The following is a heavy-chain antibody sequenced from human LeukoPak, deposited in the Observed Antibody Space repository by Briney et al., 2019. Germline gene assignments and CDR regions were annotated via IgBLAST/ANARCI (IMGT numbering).Heavy chain of an antibody. J-gene: IGHJ4*02. CDR2: IKSKTDGGTT. CDR3: TTDLPLLWRGPDY. CDR1: GFTFSNAW. V-gene: IGHV3-15*01. Sequence: PGGSLRLSCAASGFTFSNAWMSWVRQAPGKGLEWVGRIKSKTDGGTTDYAAPVKGRSTISRDDSKNTLYLQMNSLKTEDTAVYYCTTDLPLLWRGPDYWGQGTLVTISS. D-gene: IGHD3-10*01.